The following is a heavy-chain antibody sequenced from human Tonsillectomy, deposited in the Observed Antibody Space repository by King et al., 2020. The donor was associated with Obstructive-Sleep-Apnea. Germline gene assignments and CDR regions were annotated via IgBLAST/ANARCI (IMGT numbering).Heavy chain of an antibody. CDR1: GLTFNGYG. CDR3: AKDRGWGVVYYFYGMDV. CDR2: ISGSGGDT. V-gene: IGHV3-23*04. Sequence: VQLVESGGGLIQPGGSLRLSCAASGLTFNGYGMSWVRQILGKGLEWVSAISGSGGDTYYADSVKGRFTISRDNSKNTLYLQMKSLRAEDTAVYYCAKDRGWGVVYYFYGMDVWGQGTTVTVSS. D-gene: IGHD3-10*01. J-gene: IGHJ6*02.